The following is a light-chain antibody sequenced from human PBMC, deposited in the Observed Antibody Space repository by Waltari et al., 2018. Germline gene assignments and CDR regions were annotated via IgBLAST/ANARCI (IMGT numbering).Light chain of an antibody. Sequence: DIQMTQSPSSLSASVGDRVTITCRASQSISSYVNWDQQKPGKAPKLLIYAASSLQSVVPSSFSVSGSGTDVTLPISSLQPEDFATYYCQQSYSTPLTFGGGTKVEIK. V-gene: IGKV1-39*01. CDR3: QQSYSTPLT. CDR2: AAS. CDR1: QSISSY. J-gene: IGKJ4*01.